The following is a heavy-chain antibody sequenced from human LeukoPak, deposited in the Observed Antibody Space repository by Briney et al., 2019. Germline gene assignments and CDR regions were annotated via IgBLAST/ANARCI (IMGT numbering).Heavy chain of an antibody. Sequence: GASVKVSCKASGGTFSSYAISWVRQAPGQGLEWMGGIIPIFGTANYAQKFQGRVTITTDESTSTAYMELSSLRSEDTAVYYCARGYCSGGSCLGKYFDYWGQGTLVTVSS. V-gene: IGHV1-69*05. D-gene: IGHD2-15*01. CDR2: IIPIFGTA. CDR3: ARGYCSGGSCLGKYFDY. CDR1: GGTFSSYA. J-gene: IGHJ4*02.